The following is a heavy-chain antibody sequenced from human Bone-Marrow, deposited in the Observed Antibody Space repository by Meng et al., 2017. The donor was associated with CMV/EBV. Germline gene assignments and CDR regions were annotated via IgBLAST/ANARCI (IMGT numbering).Heavy chain of an antibody. Sequence: ASVKVSCKASGYTFTSYYMHWVRQAPGQGLEWMGIINPSGGSTSYAQKFQGRVTMTRDTSTSTVYMELSSLRSEDTAVYYCARAPPGSYGSGTLDYWGQGTLVTFSS. CDR1: GYTFTSYY. D-gene: IGHD3-10*01. J-gene: IGHJ4*02. V-gene: IGHV1-46*01. CDR2: INPSGGST. CDR3: ARAPPGSYGSGTLDY.